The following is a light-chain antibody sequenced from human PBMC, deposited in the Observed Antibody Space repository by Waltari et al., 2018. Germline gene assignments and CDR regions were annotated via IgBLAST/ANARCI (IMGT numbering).Light chain of an antibody. J-gene: IGLJ3*02. CDR3: SSYTSSIILV. V-gene: IGLV2-14*03. CDR1: NSDVGVYDY. Sequence: QSALTQPASVSGSPGQSITISCTGTNSDVGVYDYVSWFQQHPGKAPRIIIYDVSNRSSGVSHRFSGSESGNTASLTISGLQAEDEADYYCSSYTSSIILVFGGGTKLVVL. CDR2: DVS.